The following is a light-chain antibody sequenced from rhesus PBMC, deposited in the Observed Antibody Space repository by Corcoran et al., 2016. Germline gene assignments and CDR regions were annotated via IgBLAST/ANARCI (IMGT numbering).Light chain of an antibody. Sequence: EIVMTQSPATLSLSPGERATLSCRASQSVSSTLAWYQQKPGQNPRVHSSGASTRAPGIPDRFSGSGSGTEFTLTISSLEPEDVGVCYWQQDYSWPRTFGQGTKVEIK. CDR1: QSVSST. CDR3: QQDYSWPRT. CDR2: GAS. J-gene: IGKJ1*01. V-gene: IGKV3-42*01.